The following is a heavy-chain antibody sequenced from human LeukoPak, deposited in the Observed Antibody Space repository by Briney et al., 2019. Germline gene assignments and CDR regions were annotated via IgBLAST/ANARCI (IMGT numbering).Heavy chain of an antibody. D-gene: IGHD6-19*01. Sequence: GGSLRLSCAASGFNFNTYIMNWVRQAPGKGLKWVSSISSSSHYIYYADSVKGRFTISRDNSNNTLFLHLNSLRGEDTAVYYCTRNSGWYGLSWGQGTLVTVSS. CDR2: ISSSSHYI. V-gene: IGHV3-21*04. CDR3: TRNSGWYGLS. J-gene: IGHJ1*01. CDR1: GFNFNTYI.